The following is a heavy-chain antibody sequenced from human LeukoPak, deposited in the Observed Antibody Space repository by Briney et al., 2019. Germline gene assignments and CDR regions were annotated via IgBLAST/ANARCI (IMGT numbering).Heavy chain of an antibody. V-gene: IGHV4-39*07. CDR1: GGSISSSSYY. Sequence: PSETLSLTCTVSGGSISSSSYYWGWIRQPPGKGLEWIGSIYYSGSTYYNPSLKSRVTISVDTSKDQFSLKLSSVTAADTAVYYCARGSVVVAATPSWFDYWGQGTMVTVSS. D-gene: IGHD2-15*01. J-gene: IGHJ4*02. CDR3: ARGSVVVAATPSWFDY. CDR2: IYYSGST.